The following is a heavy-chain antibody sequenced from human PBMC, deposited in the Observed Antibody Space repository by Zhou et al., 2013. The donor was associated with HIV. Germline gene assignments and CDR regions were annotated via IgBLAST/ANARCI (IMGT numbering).Heavy chain of an antibody. CDR2: IIPIFGAA. V-gene: IGHV1-69*05. CDR3: ARDTSGWYPLNGYFDY. CDR1: GGTFSSYA. J-gene: IGHJ4*01. Sequence: QVQLVQSGAEVKKPGSSVKVSCKASGGTFSSYAISWVRQAPGQGLEWMGGIIPIFGAANYAQKFQGRVTITTDESTSTAYMELSSLRSEDTAVYYCARDTSGWYPLNGYFDYWGQERWSPSPQ. D-gene: IGHD6-19*01.